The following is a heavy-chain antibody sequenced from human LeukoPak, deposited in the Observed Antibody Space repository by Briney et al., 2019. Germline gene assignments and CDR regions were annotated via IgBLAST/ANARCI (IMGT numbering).Heavy chain of an antibody. J-gene: IGHJ3*02. V-gene: IGHV4-59*01. CDR2: IDYSGNT. CDR1: DGSISSYY. D-gene: IGHD2-15*01. CDR3: ARVPPLGYCSGGSCYSDAFDI. Sequence: SETLSLTCTVSDGSISSYYWSWVRQPPGKGLEWIGYIDYSGNTDYNPSLKSRVTISVDTSKNQFSLTLTSVTAADTAVYYCARVPPLGYCSGGSCYSDAFDIWGQGTMVTVSS.